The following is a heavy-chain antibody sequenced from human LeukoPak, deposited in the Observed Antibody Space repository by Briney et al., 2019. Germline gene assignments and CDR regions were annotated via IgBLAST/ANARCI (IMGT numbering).Heavy chain of an antibody. CDR1: GFTFSSYG. J-gene: IGHJ4*02. V-gene: IGHV3-30*18. D-gene: IGHD6-19*01. CDR2: ISYDGSNK. CDR3: AKVGIAVEFDC. Sequence: QPGGSLRLSCAASGFTFSSYGMHWVRQAPGKGLEWVAVISYDGSNKYYADSVKGRFTISRDNSKNTLYLQMNSLRAEDTAVYYCAKVGIAVEFDCWGQGTLVTVSS.